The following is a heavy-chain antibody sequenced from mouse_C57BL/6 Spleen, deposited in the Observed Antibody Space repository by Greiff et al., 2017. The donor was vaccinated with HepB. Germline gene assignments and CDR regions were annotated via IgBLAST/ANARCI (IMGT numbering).Heavy chain of an antibody. Sequence: EVKLVESGGGLVQPGGSLSLSCAASGFTFTDYYMSWVRQPPGKALEWLGFIRNKANGYTTEYSASVKGRFTISRDNSQSILYLQMNALRAEDSATYYCARGYYAYAMDYWGQGTSVTVSS. D-gene: IGHD2-3*01. CDR3: ARGYYAYAMDY. CDR1: GFTFTDYY. V-gene: IGHV7-3*01. J-gene: IGHJ4*01. CDR2: IRNKANGYTT.